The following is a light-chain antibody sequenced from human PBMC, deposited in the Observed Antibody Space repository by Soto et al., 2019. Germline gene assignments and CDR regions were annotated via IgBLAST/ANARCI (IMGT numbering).Light chain of an antibody. CDR2: GVS. CDR1: QSISSSF. Sequence: ENVLTQSPGTLSLSPGDRATLSCRASQSISSSFLAWYQQKPGQAPRLLIYGVSSRATVIPDRFSGSGSGTDFTLTISRLEPEDVAVYYCQQHGSYPLTFGGGTKVDIK. J-gene: IGKJ4*01. CDR3: QQHGSYPLT. V-gene: IGKV3-20*01.